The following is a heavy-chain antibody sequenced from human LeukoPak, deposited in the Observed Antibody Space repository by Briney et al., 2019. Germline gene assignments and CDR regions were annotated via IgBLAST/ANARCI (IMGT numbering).Heavy chain of an antibody. V-gene: IGHV4-34*01. CDR2: INHSGST. J-gene: IGHJ4*02. D-gene: IGHD3-22*01. CDR3: ARDDAHYDSSRPDY. Sequence: PGGSLRLSCAASGFTFSSYSMNWVRQPPGKGLEWIGEINHSGSTNYNPSLKSRVTISVDTSKNQFSLKLSSVTAADTAVYYCARDDAHYDSSRPDYWGQGTLVTVSS. CDR1: GFTFSSYS.